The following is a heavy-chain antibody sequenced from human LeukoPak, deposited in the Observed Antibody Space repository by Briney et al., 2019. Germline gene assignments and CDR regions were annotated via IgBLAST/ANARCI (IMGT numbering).Heavy chain of an antibody. Sequence: SETLSLTCTVSGGSISSYYWSWIRQPPGKGLEWIGYIYYSGSTNYNPSLKSRVTISVDTSKNQFSLKLSSVTAADTAVYYCARDSVVVVAAIRTYYYGMDVWGKGTTVTVSS. D-gene: IGHD2-15*01. CDR1: GGSISSYY. CDR2: IYYSGST. V-gene: IGHV4-59*01. J-gene: IGHJ6*04. CDR3: ARDSVVVVAAIRTYYYGMDV.